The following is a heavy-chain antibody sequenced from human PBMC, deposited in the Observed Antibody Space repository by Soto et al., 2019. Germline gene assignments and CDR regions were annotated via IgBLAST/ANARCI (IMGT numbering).Heavy chain of an antibody. Sequence: GGSLRLSCAASGFTFSSYSMNWVRQAPGKGLEWVSSISSSSSSYIYYADSVKGRFTISRDNAKNSLYLQMNSLRAEDTAVYYCAIDPGVAARRNWFDPWGQGTLVTVSS. CDR3: AIDPGVAARRNWFDP. V-gene: IGHV3-21*03. CDR2: ISSSSSSYI. CDR1: GFTFSSYS. J-gene: IGHJ5*02. D-gene: IGHD6-6*01.